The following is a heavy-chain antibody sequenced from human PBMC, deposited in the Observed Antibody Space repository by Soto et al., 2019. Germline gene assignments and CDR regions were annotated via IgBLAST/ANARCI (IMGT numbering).Heavy chain of an antibody. CDR3: ARGSWSYYYYGMDV. CDR2: ISSSSSYI. D-gene: IGHD6-13*01. Sequence: PGGSLRLSCAASGFTFSSYSMNWVRQAPGKGLEWVSSISSSSSYIYYADSVKGRFTISRDNAKNSLYLQMNSLRAEDTAVYYCARGSWSYYYYGMDVWGQGTTVTVSS. J-gene: IGHJ6*02. CDR1: GFTFSSYS. V-gene: IGHV3-21*01.